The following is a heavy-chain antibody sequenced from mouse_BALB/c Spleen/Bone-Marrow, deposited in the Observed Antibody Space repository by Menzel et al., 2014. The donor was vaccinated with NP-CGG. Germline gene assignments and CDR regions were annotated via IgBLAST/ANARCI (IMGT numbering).Heavy chain of an antibody. D-gene: IGHD1-1*01. CDR3: TRSPITTVVAETMDC. CDR2: IYPFSGSS. CDR1: GYTFTSYW. J-gene: IGHJ4*01. V-gene: IGHV1S22*01. Sequence: GSELVRPGTSVKLSCKASGYTFTSYWMHWVKQRPGQGLEWIGNIYPFSGSSNYDEKFKSKATLTVDTSSSTAYMQLSSLTSEDSAVYYCTRSPITTVVAETMDCWGQGTSVTVSS.